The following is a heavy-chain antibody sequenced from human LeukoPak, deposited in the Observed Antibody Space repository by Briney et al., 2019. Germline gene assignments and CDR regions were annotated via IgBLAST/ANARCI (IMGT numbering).Heavy chain of an antibody. CDR1: GITFSRFW. D-gene: IGHD6-6*01. Sequence: GGSLRLSCAASGITFSRFWMSWVRQAPGKGLQWVANINQDGSEKHYVDSVKGRFTISRDNSKNMLYLQMNSLRAEDTAVYYCAKWKYSNSGIDDYWGQGTLVTVSS. CDR3: AKWKYSNSGIDDY. CDR2: INQDGSEK. J-gene: IGHJ4*02. V-gene: IGHV3-7*03.